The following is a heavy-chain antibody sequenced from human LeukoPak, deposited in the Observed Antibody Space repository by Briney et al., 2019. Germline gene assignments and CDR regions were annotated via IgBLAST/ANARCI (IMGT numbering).Heavy chain of an antibody. V-gene: IGHV4-34*01. J-gene: IGHJ4*02. CDR2: INHRGTA. D-gene: IGHD2/OR15-2a*01. CDR1: GESFSGYY. Sequence: PSETLSLTCAVYGESFSGYYWSWIRQSPGRGLEWMGEINHRGTANYNPSLESRVTISIDTSKNQFSLKVTSMNAADTAVYYCARPLSWGPHSNAFDYWGQGIPVTVSS. CDR3: ARPLSWGPHSNAFDY.